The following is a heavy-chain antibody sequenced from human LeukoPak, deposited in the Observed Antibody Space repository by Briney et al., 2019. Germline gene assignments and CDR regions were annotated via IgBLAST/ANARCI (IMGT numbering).Heavy chain of an antibody. J-gene: IGHJ6*02. CDR2: INHSGST. V-gene: IGHV4-34*01. CDR1: GGSFSGYY. Sequence: SETLSLTCAVYGGSFSGYYWSWIRQPPGKGLEWIGEINHSGSTNYNPSLKSRVTISVDTSKNQFSLKLSSVTAADTAVYYCARDRARYDFWSGYWRYYYGMDVWGQGTTVTVSS. CDR3: ARDRARYDFWSGYWRYYYGMDV. D-gene: IGHD3-3*01.